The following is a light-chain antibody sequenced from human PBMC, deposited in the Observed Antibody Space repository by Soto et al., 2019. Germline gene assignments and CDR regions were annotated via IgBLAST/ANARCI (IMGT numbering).Light chain of an antibody. CDR3: QHYGSSPGT. Sequence: EIVLTQSPGTLSLSPGERATLSCRASQSVSSSYLAWYQQKPGQAPRLLIYDASSRATGIPDRFSGSGSGTEFTLTISRLEPVDFAVFYCQHYGSSPGTFGQGTRLEIK. CDR1: QSVSSSY. CDR2: DAS. V-gene: IGKV3-20*01. J-gene: IGKJ5*01.